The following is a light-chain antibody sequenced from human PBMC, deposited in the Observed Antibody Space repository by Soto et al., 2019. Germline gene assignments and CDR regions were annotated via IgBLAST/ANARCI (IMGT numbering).Light chain of an antibody. Sequence: DIQMTQSPSTLSASVGDRVTITCRASQSIRSWLAWYQQKPGKAPKLLIYKASSLESGVPSRFSGSGSGTEFTLTISSLQPDDFATYYCQQYNSYSRTLGQGTKVDIK. J-gene: IGKJ1*01. V-gene: IGKV1-5*03. CDR3: QQYNSYSRT. CDR1: QSIRSW. CDR2: KAS.